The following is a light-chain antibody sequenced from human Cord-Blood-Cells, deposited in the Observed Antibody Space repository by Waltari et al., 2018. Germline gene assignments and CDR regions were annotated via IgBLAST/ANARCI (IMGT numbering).Light chain of an antibody. J-gene: IGLJ3*02. CDR2: EDN. CDR1: SGRIASNY. Sequence: NFMLTQPHSVSESPGKRVTISCIRSSGRIASNYVQWYQQSPCSSPTTVIYEDNQRPSGVPYRFSGSIDSSSNSASLTISGLKTEDEADYYCQSYDSSNHWVFGGGTKLTVL. CDR3: QSYDSSNHWV. V-gene: IGLV6-57*01.